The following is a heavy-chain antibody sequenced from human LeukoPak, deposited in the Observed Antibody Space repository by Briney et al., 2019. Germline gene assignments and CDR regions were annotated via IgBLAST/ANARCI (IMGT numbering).Heavy chain of an antibody. CDR1: GFTFSSYA. CDR2: ISVSGVST. J-gene: IGHJ4*02. CDR3: ARDPYGDYVFDY. D-gene: IGHD4-17*01. V-gene: IGHV3-23*01. Sequence: GGSLRLSCAASGFTFSSYAMSWVRQAPGKGLEWVSGISVSGVSTYYADSVKGRFTISRDKSKNTLYLQMNSLRAEDTALYYCARDPYGDYVFDYWGQGTLVTVSS.